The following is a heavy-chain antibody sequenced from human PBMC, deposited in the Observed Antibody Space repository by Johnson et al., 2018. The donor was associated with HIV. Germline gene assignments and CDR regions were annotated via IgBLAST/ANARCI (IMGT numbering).Heavy chain of an antibody. J-gene: IGHJ3*02. D-gene: IGHD6-19*01. CDR1: GFTFSSYG. CDR2: IRYDGSNK. V-gene: IGHV3-30*02. Sequence: QMQLVESGGGVVQPGGSLRLSCAASGFTFSSYGMHWVRQAPGKGLEWVAFIRYDGSNKYYADSVKGRFTISRDNSKNTLYLQRKSLRADDTAVYYCAKLGLLAVAEVAFDIWGHGTMVTVSS. CDR3: AKLGLLAVAEVAFDI.